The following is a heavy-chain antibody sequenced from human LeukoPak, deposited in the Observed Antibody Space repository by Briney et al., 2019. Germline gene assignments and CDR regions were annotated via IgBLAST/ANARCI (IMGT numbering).Heavy chain of an antibody. V-gene: IGHV4-39*01. Sequence: PSETLSLTCTVSGGSISSSSYYWGWIRQPPGKGLEWIGSIYYSGSTYYNPSLKSRVTISVDTSKNQFSLKLSSVTAADTAVYYCARGRYYDSSGYYYLYNWFDPWGQGTLVTVSS. D-gene: IGHD3-22*01. J-gene: IGHJ5*02. CDR1: GGSISSSSYY. CDR3: ARGRYYDSSGYYYLYNWFDP. CDR2: IYYSGST.